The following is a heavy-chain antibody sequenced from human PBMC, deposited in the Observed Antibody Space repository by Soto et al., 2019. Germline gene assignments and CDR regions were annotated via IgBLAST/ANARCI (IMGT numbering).Heavy chain of an antibody. CDR2: IFTGGAT. CDR3: ARDRYSSGWLDAFDI. V-gene: IGHV3-53*04. D-gene: IGHD6-19*01. Sequence: EVQVVESGGGLVPPGGSLRLSCAASGFTVSSHYMSWVRQAPGKGLEWVSVIFTGGATYYADSVKGRFTISRHSSKNTVYLQMNSLRAEDTAVYYCARDRYSSGWLDAFDIWAQGTMVTVSS. CDR1: GFTVSSHY. J-gene: IGHJ3*02.